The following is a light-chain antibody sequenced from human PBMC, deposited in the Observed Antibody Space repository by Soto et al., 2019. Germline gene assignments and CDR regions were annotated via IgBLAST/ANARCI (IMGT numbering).Light chain of an antibody. CDR2: GAS. CDR1: QSVSNNY. Sequence: THSPGTLSLSPRERATLSCRASQSVSNNYLAWYQQKPGQAPRLLIYGASNRATGIPDRFSGSGSGTDFTLTISRLEPEDFAVYYCQQYGSSGTFGQGTKVEIK. CDR3: QQYGSSGT. V-gene: IGKV3-20*01. J-gene: IGKJ1*01.